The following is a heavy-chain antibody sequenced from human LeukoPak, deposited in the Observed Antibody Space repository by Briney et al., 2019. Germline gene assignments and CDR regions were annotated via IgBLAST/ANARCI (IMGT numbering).Heavy chain of an antibody. CDR1: GYTFTSYA. CDR2: INAGNGNT. CDR3: ARAPVNMVRGVSYYYYAMDV. D-gene: IGHD3-10*01. V-gene: IGHV1-3*01. J-gene: IGHJ6*04. Sequence: GASVKVSCKASGYTFTSYAMHWVRQAPVQRLEWMGWINAGNGNTKYSQKFQGRVTMTADTSTSTAYMELRSLRSDDTAVYYCARAPVNMVRGVSYYYYAMDVWGKGTTVTVSS.